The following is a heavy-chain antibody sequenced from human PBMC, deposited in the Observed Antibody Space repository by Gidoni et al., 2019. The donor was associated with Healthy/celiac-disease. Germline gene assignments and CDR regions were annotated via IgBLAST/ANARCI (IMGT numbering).Heavy chain of an antibody. CDR2: IYYSGST. CDR1: GGSISSYY. Sequence: QVQLQESGPGLVKPSETLSLTCPVPGGSISSYYWSWIRQPPGKGLEWIGYIYYSGSTNYNPSLKSRVTISVDTSKNQFSLKLSSVTAADTAVYYCASSYKWFGESYFDYWGQGTLVTVSS. D-gene: IGHD3-10*01. CDR3: ASSYKWFGESYFDY. J-gene: IGHJ4*02. V-gene: IGHV4-59*01.